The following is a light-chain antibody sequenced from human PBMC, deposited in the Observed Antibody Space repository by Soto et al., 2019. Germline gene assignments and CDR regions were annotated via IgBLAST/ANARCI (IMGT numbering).Light chain of an antibody. CDR1: QSVSSN. Sequence: THSPAALSVPRGERSILSGRASQSVSSNLAWYQQKPGQAPRLLIYGVSTRATGIPDRFSGSGSGTEFTLIVSTLQSEDSAVYFCQPYNSRRWSFGQGTKVDIK. V-gene: IGKV3D-15*01. J-gene: IGKJ1*01. CDR2: GVS. CDR3: QPYNSRRWS.